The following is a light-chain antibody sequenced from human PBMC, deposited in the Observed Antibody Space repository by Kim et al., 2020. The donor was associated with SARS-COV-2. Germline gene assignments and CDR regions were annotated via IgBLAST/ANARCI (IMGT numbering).Light chain of an antibody. CDR1: TSNIVNYD. CDR2: GDT. V-gene: IGLV1-40*01. CDR3: QSYDSSLSGFWV. J-gene: IGLJ3*02. Sequence: QSVLTQPPSVSGAPGQRVTISCTGSTSNIVNYDVHWYQQLPGRAPKLLIYGDTRRPSGVPDRFSGSKSGTSASLAITGLQAEDEADYYCQSYDSSLSGFWVFGGGTQLTVL.